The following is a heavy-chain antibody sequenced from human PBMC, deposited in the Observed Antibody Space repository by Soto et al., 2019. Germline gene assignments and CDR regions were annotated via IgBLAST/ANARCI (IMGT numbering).Heavy chain of an antibody. J-gene: IGHJ4*02. V-gene: IGHV4-4*02. D-gene: IGHD2-8*01. CDR2: IYHSGST. CDR1: GGPISSSNW. CDR3: AKAVHCTNGVCYRRYFDY. Sequence: PSETLSLTCAVSGGPISSSNWWSWVRQPPGKGLEWIGEIYHSGSTNYNPSLKSRVTISVDKSKNQFSLKLSSVTAADTAVYYCAKAVHCTNGVCYRRYFDYWGQGTLVTVSS.